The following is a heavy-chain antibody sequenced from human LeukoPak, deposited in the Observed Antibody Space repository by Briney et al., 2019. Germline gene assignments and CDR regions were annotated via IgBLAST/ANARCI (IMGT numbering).Heavy chain of an antibody. V-gene: IGHV1-18*01. D-gene: IGHD6-13*01. CDR1: GYTFTSYG. Sequence: GASVKVSCKASGYTFTSYGISWVRQAPGQGLEWMGWISAYNGNTNYAQKLQGRVTMTTDTSTSTAYMELRSLRSDDTAVYYCATSYSTSWYNWFDPWGQGTLVTVSS. CDR3: ATSYSTSWYNWFDP. J-gene: IGHJ5*02. CDR2: ISAYNGNT.